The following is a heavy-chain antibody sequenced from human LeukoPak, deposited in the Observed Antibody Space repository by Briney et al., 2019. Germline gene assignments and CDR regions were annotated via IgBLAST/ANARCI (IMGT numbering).Heavy chain of an antibody. J-gene: IGHJ4*02. CDR3: AKDIREGATTGFDY. CDR2: ISGDGGST. CDR1: GFTFDDYA. D-gene: IGHD1-26*01. V-gene: IGHV3-43*02. Sequence: GGSLRLSCAASGFTFDDYAMHWVRQAPGKGLEWVSLISGDGGSTYYADSVKGRFTISRDNSKNSLYLQMNSLRTENTALYYCAKDIREGATTGFDYWGQGTLVTVSS.